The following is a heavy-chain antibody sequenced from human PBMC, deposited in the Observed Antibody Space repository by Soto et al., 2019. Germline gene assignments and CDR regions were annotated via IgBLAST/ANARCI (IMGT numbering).Heavy chain of an antibody. D-gene: IGHD6-13*01. J-gene: IGHJ4*02. Sequence: QEQLQESGPGLVKPSETLSLTCTVSGASVSSDSYYWSWIRQPPGKGLGWIGYIYYSTKTNFNPSLRRPGAMFVDTSKNQFSLTLTSVTTADTAMYYCARAKIAAAGVVYLWGQGTLVTVSS. V-gene: IGHV4-61*01. CDR3: ARAKIAAAGVVYL. CDR2: IYYSTKT. CDR1: GASVSSDSYY.